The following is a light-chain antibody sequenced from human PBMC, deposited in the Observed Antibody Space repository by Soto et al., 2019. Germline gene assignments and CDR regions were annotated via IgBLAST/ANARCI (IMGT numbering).Light chain of an antibody. CDR2: DAS. J-gene: IGKJ5*01. CDR1: QSIRSL. CDR3: QQYQTYST. Sequence: IQMTQSPSTLSASVGDRVTITCRASQSIRSLLAWYQQKPGKAPKVLIYDASSLGSGVPSRFSSSGSGTEFTLTISSLQPDDFATYFCQQYQTYSTFGQGTRLEIK. V-gene: IGKV1-5*01.